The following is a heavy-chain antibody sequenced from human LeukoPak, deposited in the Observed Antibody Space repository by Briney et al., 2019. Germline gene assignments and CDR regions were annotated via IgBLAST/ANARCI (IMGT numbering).Heavy chain of an antibody. J-gene: IGHJ4*02. CDR1: GGSISSGSYY. V-gene: IGHV4-61*02. D-gene: IGHD3-10*01. CDR2: IYTSGST. Sequence: PSQTLSLTCTVSGGSISSGSYYWSWIRQPTGKRLEWIGRIYTSGSTNYNPSLKSRVTISVDTSKNQFSLKLSSVTAADTALYYCARGRMVRGVIAGYFDYWGQGTLVTVSS. CDR3: ARGRMVRGVIAGYFDY.